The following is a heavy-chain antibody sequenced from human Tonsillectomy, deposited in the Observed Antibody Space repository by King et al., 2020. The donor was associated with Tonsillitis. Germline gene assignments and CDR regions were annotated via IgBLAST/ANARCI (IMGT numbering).Heavy chain of an antibody. CDR2: ISSDGSDK. Sequence: VQLVESGGGVAQPGRSLRLSCAASGITFSNYGMHWVRQAPGKGLEWVAVISSDGSDKNYADSVKGRFTISRDNSKNTVYLQMNSLRAEDTAVYYCAKYRSRFYFDYWGQGTLVTVSS. CDR1: GITFSNYG. J-gene: IGHJ4*02. D-gene: IGHD3-16*02. CDR3: AKYRSRFYFDY. V-gene: IGHV3-30*18.